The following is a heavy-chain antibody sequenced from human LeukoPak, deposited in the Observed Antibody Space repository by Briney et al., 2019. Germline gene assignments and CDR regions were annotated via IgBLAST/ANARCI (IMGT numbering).Heavy chain of an antibody. D-gene: IGHD6-19*01. Sequence: GGSLRLSCAASGFTFSSYWMHWVRQAPGKGLVWVSRINSDGSSTSYADSVKGRFTISRDNAKNTLYLQMNSLRAEDTAVYYCARTSYSSGLYSYWGQGTLVTVSS. V-gene: IGHV3-74*01. CDR1: GFTFSSYW. CDR2: INSDGSST. J-gene: IGHJ4*02. CDR3: ARTSYSSGLYSY.